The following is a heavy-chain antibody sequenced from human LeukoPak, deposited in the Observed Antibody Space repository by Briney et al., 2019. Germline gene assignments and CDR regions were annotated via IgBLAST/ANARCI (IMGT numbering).Heavy chain of an antibody. CDR2: ISSSGSTI. J-gene: IGHJ4*02. Sequence: GGSLRLSCVASGFTFSSYEINWVRQAPGKGLEWVSYISSSGSTIYYADSVKGRITISRDNAKNSLYLQMNSLRAEDTAVYYCAKDGRYYYDSSGYYYFDYWGQGTLVTVSS. V-gene: IGHV3-48*03. D-gene: IGHD3-22*01. CDR1: GFTFSSYE. CDR3: AKDGRYYYDSSGYYYFDY.